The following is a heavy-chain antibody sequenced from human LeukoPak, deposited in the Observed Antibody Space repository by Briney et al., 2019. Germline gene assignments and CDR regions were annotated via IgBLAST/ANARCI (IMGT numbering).Heavy chain of an antibody. D-gene: IGHD3-16*02. J-gene: IGHJ4*02. CDR1: GGSISSGGYY. Sequence: SQTLSLTCTVSGGSISSGGYYWSWIRQHPGKGLEWIGYIYYSGSTYYNPSLKSRVTISVDTSKNQFSLKLSSVTAADTAVYYCARDSFGGVIDYWGQGTLVTVCS. V-gene: IGHV4-31*03. CDR2: IYYSGST. CDR3: ARDSFGGVIDY.